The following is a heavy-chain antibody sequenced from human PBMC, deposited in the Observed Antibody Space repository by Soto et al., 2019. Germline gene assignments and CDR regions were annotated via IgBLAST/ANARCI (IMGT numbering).Heavy chain of an antibody. D-gene: IGHD6-19*01. CDR2: IYWNDDK. CDR3: AHSEQWLVPYYYYGMDV. CDR1: GFSLSTSGVG. Sequence: SGPTLVNPTQTLTLTCTFSGFSLSTSGVGVGWIRRPPGKALEWLALIYWNDDKRYSPSLKSRLTITKDTSKNQVVLTMTNMDPVDTATYYCAHSEQWLVPYYYYGMDVGGQGTTVTVS. J-gene: IGHJ6*02. V-gene: IGHV2-5*01.